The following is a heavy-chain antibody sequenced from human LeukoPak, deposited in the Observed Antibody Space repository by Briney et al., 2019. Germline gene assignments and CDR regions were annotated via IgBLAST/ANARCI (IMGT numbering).Heavy chain of an antibody. V-gene: IGHV1-69*05. CDR3: ARGPLLRFLEWSGYWFDP. J-gene: IGHJ5*02. CDR2: IIPIFGTA. CDR1: GGTFSSYA. Sequence: SVKVSCKASGGTFSSYAISWVRQAPGQGLEWMGRIIPIFGTANYAQKFQGRVTITTDESTSTAYMELSSLRSEDTAVYYCARGPLLRFLEWSGYWFDPWGQRTLVTVSS. D-gene: IGHD3-3*01.